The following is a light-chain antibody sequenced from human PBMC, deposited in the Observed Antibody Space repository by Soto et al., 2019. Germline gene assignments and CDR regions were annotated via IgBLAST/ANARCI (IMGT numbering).Light chain of an antibody. J-gene: IGLJ2*01. Sequence: QSVLTQPPSVSGAPGQRVTISCTGSSSNIGAGYDVHWYQQLPGTAPKLLIYGNSNRPSGVPDRFSGSKSGTSASLAITGLKAEDEADYYCQSYDSSLREVVFGGGTKLPVL. CDR2: GNS. V-gene: IGLV1-40*01. CDR1: SSNIGAGYD. CDR3: QSYDSSLREVV.